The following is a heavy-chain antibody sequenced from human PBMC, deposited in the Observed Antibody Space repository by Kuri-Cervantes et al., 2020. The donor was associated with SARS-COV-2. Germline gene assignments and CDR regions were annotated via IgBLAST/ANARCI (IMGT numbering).Heavy chain of an antibody. Sequence: SLKISCAASGFTFDDYAMHWVRQAPGKGLEWVSGISWNSGSIGYADSVKGRFTISRDNSKNTLYLQMNSLRAEDTATYYCAKDPWAVVVSGAFDTWGQGTMVTVSS. CDR2: ISWNSGSI. V-gene: IGHV3-9*01. CDR3: AKDPWAVVVSGAFDT. CDR1: GFTFDDYA. J-gene: IGHJ3*02. D-gene: IGHD3-22*01.